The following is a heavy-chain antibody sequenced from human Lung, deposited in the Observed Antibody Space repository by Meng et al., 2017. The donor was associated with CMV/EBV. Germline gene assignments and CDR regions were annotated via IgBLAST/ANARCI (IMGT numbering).Heavy chain of an antibody. V-gene: IGHV5-51*01. Sequence: EXXKISXEAPGYNFWIGWVRQMPGKGLEWMGIIYLRDSETKYSPSFQGQVTISADKSINTAYLRWSSLKASDTAMYYCARLSDDILTGYFVPPFDYWGQGTXVTVAS. J-gene: IGHJ4*02. CDR1: GYNFW. CDR3: ARLSDDILTGYFVPPFDY. D-gene: IGHD3-9*01. CDR2: IYLRDSET.